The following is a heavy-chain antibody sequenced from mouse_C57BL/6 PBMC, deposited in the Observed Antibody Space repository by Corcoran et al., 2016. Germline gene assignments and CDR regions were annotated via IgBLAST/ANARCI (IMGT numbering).Heavy chain of an antibody. CDR2: INPNNGGT. CDR3: ARGGEFITLGYFDY. V-gene: IGHV1-18*01. CDR1: GYTFTDYN. Sequence: EVQLQQSGPELVKPGASVKIPCKASGYTFTDYNMDWVKQSHGKSLEWIGDINPNNGGTIYNQKFKGKATLNVDKSSSTDYMELRSLTSEDTAVYYCARGGEFITLGYFDYWGQGTTLTVSS. D-gene: IGHD1-1*01. J-gene: IGHJ2*01.